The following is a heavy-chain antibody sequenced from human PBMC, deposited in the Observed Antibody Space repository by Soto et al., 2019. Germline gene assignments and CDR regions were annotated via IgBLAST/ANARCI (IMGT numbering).Heavy chain of an antibody. CDR1: GGTFSIYA. J-gene: IGHJ6*02. Sequence: SVKVSCKASGGTFSIYAISCVLQSPLQGLDWMGGIIPIFGTANYAQKFQGRVTITADESTSTAYMELSSLRSEDTAVYYCARHIVVVVAATRRTPPYYYYGMDVWGQGTTVTVSS. CDR2: IIPIFGTA. V-gene: IGHV1-69*13. CDR3: ARHIVVVVAATRRTPPYYYYGMDV. D-gene: IGHD2-15*01.